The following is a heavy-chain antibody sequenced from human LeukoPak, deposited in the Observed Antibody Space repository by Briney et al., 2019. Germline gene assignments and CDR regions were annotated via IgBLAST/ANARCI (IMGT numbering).Heavy chain of an antibody. CDR3: ARELDITGWVGAFDY. CDR1: GFTFSSYN. Sequence: PGGSLRLSCAASGFTFSSYNMNWVRQAPGKGLEWVSSISSSSYIYYADSVKGRFTISRDNAKNSLYLQMSSLRAEDTAVYYCARELDITGWVGAFDYWGQGTVVTVSS. D-gene: IGHD6-19*01. CDR2: ISSSSYI. V-gene: IGHV3-21*01. J-gene: IGHJ4*02.